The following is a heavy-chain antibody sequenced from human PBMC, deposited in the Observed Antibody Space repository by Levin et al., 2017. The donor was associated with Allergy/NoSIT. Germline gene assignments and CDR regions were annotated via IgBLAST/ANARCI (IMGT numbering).Heavy chain of an antibody. V-gene: IGHV3-30*18. CDR2: ISNDGHNK. Sequence: GGSLRLSCAASGFTFSSFGMHWVRQAPGKGLEWVAVISNDGHNKQYADSVKGRFTISRDNSRNTLYLQMNSLRAEDTAVYYCAKEGYGDYVVYYYHGMDVWGQGTTVTVSS. CDR3: AKEGYGDYVVYYYHGMDV. D-gene: IGHD4-17*01. J-gene: IGHJ6*02. CDR1: GFTFSSFG.